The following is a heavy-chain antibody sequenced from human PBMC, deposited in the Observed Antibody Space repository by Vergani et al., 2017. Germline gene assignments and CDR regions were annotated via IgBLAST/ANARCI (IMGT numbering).Heavy chain of an antibody. V-gene: IGHV3-43*02. J-gene: IGHJ4*02. CDR2: ISGDGGST. D-gene: IGHD3-10*01. CDR1: GFTFADYA. CDR3: AKDIGDGGDY. Sequence: EVQLVESGGGVVQPGGSMRLSCAASGFTFADYAMHWVRQAPGKGLEWVSLISGDGGSTYYAESVKGRFTISRDNSKNSLYLQMNSLRTEDTALYYCAKDIGDGGDYGGQGTLVTVSS.